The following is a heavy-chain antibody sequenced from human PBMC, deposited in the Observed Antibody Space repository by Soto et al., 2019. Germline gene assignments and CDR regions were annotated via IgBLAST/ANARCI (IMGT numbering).Heavy chain of an antibody. CDR1: GGSISSYY. D-gene: IGHD6-19*01. CDR2: TYYSGST. V-gene: IGHV4-59*01. Sequence: PSETLSLTCTVSGGSISSYYWSWIRQPPGKGLEWIGYTYYSGSTNYNPSLKSRVTISVDTSKNQFSLKLSSVTAADTAVYYCAGAQTRWLSGFDYWGQGALVTVSS. CDR3: AGAQTRWLSGFDY. J-gene: IGHJ4*02.